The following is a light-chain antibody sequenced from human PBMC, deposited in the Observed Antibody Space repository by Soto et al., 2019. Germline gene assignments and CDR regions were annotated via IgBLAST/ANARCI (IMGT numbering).Light chain of an antibody. CDR2: RNN. CDR1: ISNIGNNY. CDR3: AAWDDTVRSYV. V-gene: IGLV1-47*01. Sequence: QSVLTQPPSVSGTPGQGVTISCSGSISNIGNNYVHWFQQLPGTAPKVLSNRNNQRPSGVPDRFSGSKSGTSASLAISGLRSEDEAEYYCAAWDDTVRSYVFGTGTKLTVL. J-gene: IGLJ1*01.